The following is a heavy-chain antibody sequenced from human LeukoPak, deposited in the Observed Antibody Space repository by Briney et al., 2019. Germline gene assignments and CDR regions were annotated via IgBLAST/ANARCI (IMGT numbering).Heavy chain of an antibody. V-gene: IGHV1-2*02. D-gene: IGHD2-15*01. CDR1: GYTFTGYY. Sequence: ASVTVSCKASGYTFTGYYMHWVRQAPGQGLEWMGWINPNSGGTNYAQKFQGRVTMTRDTSISTAYMELSRLRSDDTAVYYCARDLNSGEGDFDYWGQGTLVTVSS. CDR2: INPNSGGT. CDR3: ARDLNSGEGDFDY. J-gene: IGHJ4*02.